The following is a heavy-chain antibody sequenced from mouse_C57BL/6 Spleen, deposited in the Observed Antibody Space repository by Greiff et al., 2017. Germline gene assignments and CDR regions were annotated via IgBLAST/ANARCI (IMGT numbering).Heavy chain of an antibody. CDR1: GYTFTSYW. Sequence: QVQLQQSGAELVKPGASVKMSCKASGYTFTSYWITWVKQRPGQGLEWIGDIYPGSGSTNYNEKFKSKATLTVDTSSSTAYMQLSSLTSEDSAVYYCARGGTTVVEVYAMDYWGQGTSVTVSS. D-gene: IGHD1-1*01. J-gene: IGHJ4*01. CDR3: ARGGTTVVEVYAMDY. CDR2: IYPGSGST. V-gene: IGHV1-55*01.